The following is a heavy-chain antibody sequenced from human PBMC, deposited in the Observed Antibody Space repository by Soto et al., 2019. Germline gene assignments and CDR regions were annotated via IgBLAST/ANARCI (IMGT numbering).Heavy chain of an antibody. V-gene: IGHV4-39*01. Sequence: QLQLQESGPGLVKPSETLSLTCTVSGGSISSSSYYWGWIRQPPGKGLEWIGSIYYSGSTYYNPSHKSRVTIAGDTSENQFSLKLSSVTAADTAVYYYASGLGIAANWNDEGGVLGPWGQGTLVTVSS. CDR3: ASGLGIAANWNDEGGVLGP. CDR2: IYYSGST. J-gene: IGHJ5*02. CDR1: GGSISSSSYY. D-gene: IGHD1-1*01.